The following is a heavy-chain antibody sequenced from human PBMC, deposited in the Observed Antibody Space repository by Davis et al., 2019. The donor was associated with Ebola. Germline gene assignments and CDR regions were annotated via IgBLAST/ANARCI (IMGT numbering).Heavy chain of an antibody. CDR3: ARGGFLEWLSDYYYYGMDV. CDR1: GGSFSGYY. CDR2: INHSGST. J-gene: IGHJ6*02. Sequence: SETLSLTCAVYGGSFSGYYWSWIRQPPGKGLEWIGEINHSGSTNYNPSLKSRVTISVDTSKNQFSLKLSSVTAADTAVYYCARGGFLEWLSDYYYYGMDVWGQGTTVIVSS. D-gene: IGHD3-3*01. V-gene: IGHV4-34*01.